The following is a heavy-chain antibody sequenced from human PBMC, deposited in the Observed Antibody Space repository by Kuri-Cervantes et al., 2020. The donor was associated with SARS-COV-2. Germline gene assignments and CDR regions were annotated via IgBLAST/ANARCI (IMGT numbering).Heavy chain of an antibody. CDR3: ARDPSIMMGAFDI. J-gene: IGHJ3*02. V-gene: IGHV1-18*04. CDR1: GYTFTSYG. D-gene: IGHD3-16*01. Sequence: ASVKVSCKASGYTFTSYGISWVRQAPGQGLEWMGWISAYNGNTNYAQKLQGRVTMTRDTSTSTVYMELSSLRSEDTAVYYCARDPSIMMGAFDIWGQGTMVTVSS. CDR2: ISAYNGNT.